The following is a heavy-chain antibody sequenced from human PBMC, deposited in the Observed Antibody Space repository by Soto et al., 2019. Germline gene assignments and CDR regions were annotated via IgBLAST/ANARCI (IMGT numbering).Heavy chain of an antibody. J-gene: IGHJ4*02. CDR2: IYYSGST. CDR3: ARHNYGSGLTYFDY. CDR1: GGSISSYY. D-gene: IGHD3-10*01. V-gene: IGHV4-59*08. Sequence: SETLSLTCTVSGGSISSYYWSWIRQPPGKGLEWIGYIYYSGSTNYNPSLKSRVTISVDTSKNQFSLKLNSMTAADTAVYYCARHNYGSGLTYFDYWGQGTLVPVSS.